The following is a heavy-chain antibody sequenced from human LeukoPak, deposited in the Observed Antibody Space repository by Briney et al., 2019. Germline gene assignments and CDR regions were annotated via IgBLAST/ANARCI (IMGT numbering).Heavy chain of an antibody. V-gene: IGHV3-48*01. Sequence: GGSLRLSCAASGFSLSSYSMNWVRQAPGRGLEWISYISSGSRTIFYADSVKGRLTISRDNAKNSLYLLMNSLRADDTAVYYCARESITGDRDFDYWGQGTLITVSS. CDR1: GFSLSSYS. J-gene: IGHJ4*02. CDR3: ARESITGDRDFDY. D-gene: IGHD7-27*01. CDR2: ISSGSRTI.